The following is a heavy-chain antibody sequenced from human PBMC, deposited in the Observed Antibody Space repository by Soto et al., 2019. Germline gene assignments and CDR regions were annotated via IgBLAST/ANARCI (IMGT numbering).Heavy chain of an antibody. CDR2: IGESGTPT. J-gene: IGHJ6*02. CDR3: ARYIPGVRYYGMDV. V-gene: IGHV3-23*01. D-gene: IGHD5-18*01. Sequence: EVQLLESGGGLVQPGGSLRLSCAASGFIFSSYAMKWVRQAPGKGLEWVSLIGESGTPTYYADSVKGRFTISRDNSGKTLFLEMDSLRAEDTAVCYCARYIPGVRYYGMDVWGQGTTVTVSS. CDR1: GFIFSSYA.